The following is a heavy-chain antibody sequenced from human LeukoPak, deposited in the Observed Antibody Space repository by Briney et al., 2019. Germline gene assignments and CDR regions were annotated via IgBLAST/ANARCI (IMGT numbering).Heavy chain of an antibody. Sequence: GGSLRLSYSASGFTFSSYGMHWVRQAPGKGLEWVAFIRYDGSNKYYADSVKGRFTISRDNSKNTLYLQMNSLRAEDTAVYYCAKDGIRGSYYDYWGQGTLVTVSS. CDR1: GFTFSSYG. J-gene: IGHJ4*02. V-gene: IGHV3-30*02. D-gene: IGHD3-16*01. CDR2: IRYDGSNK. CDR3: AKDGIRGSYYDY.